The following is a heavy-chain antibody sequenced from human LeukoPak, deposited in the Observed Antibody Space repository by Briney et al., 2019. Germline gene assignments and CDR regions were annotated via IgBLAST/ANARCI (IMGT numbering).Heavy chain of an antibody. V-gene: IGHV1-46*01. CDR1: GYTFTNYY. Sequence: ASVKVSCKASGYTFTNYYMHWVRQAPGQGLEWMGVIDPSAGSTTYAQKFQGRVTMTRDTATSTAYMELRSLRSDDTAVYYCARGPSVGVYYFDYWGQGTLVTVSS. D-gene: IGHD1-26*01. CDR3: ARGPSVGVYYFDY. J-gene: IGHJ4*02. CDR2: IDPSAGST.